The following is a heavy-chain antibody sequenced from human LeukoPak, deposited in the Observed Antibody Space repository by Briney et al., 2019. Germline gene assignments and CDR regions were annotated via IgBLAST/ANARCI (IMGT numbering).Heavy chain of an antibody. D-gene: IGHD4-17*01. CDR2: ISSSSSYI. J-gene: IGHJ4*02. CDR3: ARGKGYGDYKYYFGY. CDR1: GFTFSSYS. Sequence: PGGSLRLSCAASGFTFSSYSMNWVRQAPGKGLEWVSSISSSSSYIYYADSVKGRFTISRDNAKNSLYLQMNSLRAEDTAVYYCARGKGYGDYKYYFGYWGQGTLVTVSS. V-gene: IGHV3-21*01.